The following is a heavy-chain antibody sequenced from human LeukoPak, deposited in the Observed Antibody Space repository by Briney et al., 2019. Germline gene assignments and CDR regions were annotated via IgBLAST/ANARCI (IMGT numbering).Heavy chain of an antibody. V-gene: IGHV4-38-2*01. D-gene: IGHD2-2*02. CDR3: ARRSSTSCYTCAWFDP. CDR1: GYSISSGYY. Sequence: PSETLSLTCAVSGYSISSGYYWGWIRQPPGKGLEWIGSIYHSGSTYYTPSLKSRVTISVDTSKTQFSLKLSSVTAADTAVYYCARRSSTSCYTCAWFDPWGQGTLVTVSS. J-gene: IGHJ5*02. CDR2: IYHSGST.